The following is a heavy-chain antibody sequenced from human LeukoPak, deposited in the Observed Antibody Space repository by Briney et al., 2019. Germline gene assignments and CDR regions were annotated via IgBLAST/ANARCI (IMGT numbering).Heavy chain of an antibody. Sequence: PSETLSLTCTVSGGSISSYYWSWIRQPPGKGLEWIGSIFYSGSTNYNPSLKSRVTMSVDTSQNQFSLKLNSVTAADTAVYYCARLAREYFQYWGRGTLVTVS. CDR3: ARLAREYFQY. V-gene: IGHV4-59*01. CDR2: IFYSGST. CDR1: GGSISSYY. D-gene: IGHD3-3*02. J-gene: IGHJ1*01.